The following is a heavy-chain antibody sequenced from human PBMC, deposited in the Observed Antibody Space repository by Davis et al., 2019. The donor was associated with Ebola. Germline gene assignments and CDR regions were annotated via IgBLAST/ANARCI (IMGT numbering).Heavy chain of an antibody. V-gene: IGHV3-15*01. D-gene: IGHD6-19*01. J-gene: IGHJ4*02. Sequence: PGGSLRLSCAASGFTFSNAWMSWVCQAPGKGLEWVGRIKSKTDVGTTDYAAPVKGRFTISRDDSKNTLYLQMNSLKTEDTAVYYCTTETAVAGYWGQGTLVTVSS. CDR3: TTETAVAGY. CDR1: GFTFSNAW. CDR2: IKSKTDVGTT.